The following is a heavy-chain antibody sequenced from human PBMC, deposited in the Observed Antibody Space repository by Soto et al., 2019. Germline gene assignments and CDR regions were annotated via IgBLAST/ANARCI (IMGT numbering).Heavy chain of an antibody. CDR2: ISGSGGST. Sequence: PGGSLRLSCAASGFTFSSYAMSWVRQAPGKGLEWVSAISGSGGSTYYADSVKGRFTISRDNSKNTLYLQMNSLRAEDTAVYYCAKDQHPPPRIPLAVVTAIPPYFQHWGQGTLVTVSS. CDR3: AKDQHPPPRIPLAVVTAIPPYFQH. J-gene: IGHJ1*01. CDR1: GFTFSSYA. V-gene: IGHV3-23*01. D-gene: IGHD2-21*02.